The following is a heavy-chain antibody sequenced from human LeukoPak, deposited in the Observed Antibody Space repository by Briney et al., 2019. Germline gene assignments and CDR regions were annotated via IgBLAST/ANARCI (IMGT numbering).Heavy chain of an antibody. CDR2: ISYDGSNK. D-gene: IGHD3-22*01. CDR3: AKVGDSWDFDY. V-gene: IGHV3-30*04. Sequence: PGGSLRLSCAASGFTFSSYAMHWVRQAPGKGLEWVAVISYDGSNKYYADSVKGRFTISRDNSKNTLYLQMNSLRAEDTAVYYCAKVGDSWDFDYWGQGTLVSVSS. CDR1: GFTFSSYA. J-gene: IGHJ4*02.